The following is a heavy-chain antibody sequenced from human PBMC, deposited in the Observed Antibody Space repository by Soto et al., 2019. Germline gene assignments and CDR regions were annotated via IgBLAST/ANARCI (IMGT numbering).Heavy chain of an antibody. CDR2: INHSGST. V-gene: IGHV4-34*01. Sequence: SETLSLTCAVYGGSFSGYYWSWIRQPPGKRLEWIGEINHSGSTNYNPSLKSRVTISVDTSKNQFSLKLSSVTAADTAVYYCARGARITMIVVRGWFDPWGQGTLVTVSS. CDR1: GGSFSGYY. D-gene: IGHD3-22*01. J-gene: IGHJ5*02. CDR3: ARGARITMIVVRGWFDP.